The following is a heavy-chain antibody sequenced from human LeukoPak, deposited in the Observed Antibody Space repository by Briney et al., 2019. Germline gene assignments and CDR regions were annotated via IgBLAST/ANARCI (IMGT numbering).Heavy chain of an antibody. CDR3: AREGTYYYDSSGYGSLGY. J-gene: IGHJ4*02. D-gene: IGHD3-22*01. V-gene: IGHV4-34*01. CDR1: GGSFSGYY. CDR2: INHSGGT. Sequence: SETLSLTCAVYGGSFSGYYWSWIRQPPGKGLEWIGEINHSGGTNYNPSLKSRVTISVDTSKNQFSLKLSSVTAADTAVYYCAREGTYYYDSSGYGSLGYWGQGTLVTVSS.